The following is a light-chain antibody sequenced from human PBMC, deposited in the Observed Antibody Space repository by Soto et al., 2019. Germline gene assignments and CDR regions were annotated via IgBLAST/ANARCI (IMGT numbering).Light chain of an antibody. Sequence: DIQMTQSPSSLSASVGDRVTITCQASHDISNYLNWYQQRPGKAPTLLIYDASNLQTGVPSRFSGSGSGTDFTFTISSLQPEDIATYYCQLYDSLPPLTFGGGTKVDIK. CDR2: DAS. CDR1: HDISNY. V-gene: IGKV1-33*01. J-gene: IGKJ4*01. CDR3: QLYDSLPPLT.